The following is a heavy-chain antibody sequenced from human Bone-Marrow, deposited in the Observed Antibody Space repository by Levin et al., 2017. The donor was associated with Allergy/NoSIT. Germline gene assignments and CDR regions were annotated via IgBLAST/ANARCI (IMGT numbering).Heavy chain of an antibody. J-gene: IGHJ4*02. CDR3: ASQPQRYGDQYYFDY. Sequence: GESLKISCAASGFTFSSYSMNWVRQAPGKGLEWVSSISTTSTYIYYADSVKGRFTISRDNAKNSLNLQMNSLRGEDTAVYYCASQPQRYGDQYYFDYWGQGTLVTVSS. CDR1: GFTFSSYS. CDR2: ISTTSTYI. D-gene: IGHD4-17*01. V-gene: IGHV3-21*01.